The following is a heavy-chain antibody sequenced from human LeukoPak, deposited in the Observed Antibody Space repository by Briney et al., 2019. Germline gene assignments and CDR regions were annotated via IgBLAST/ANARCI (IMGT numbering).Heavy chain of an antibody. CDR2: FSPGDGET. Sequence: ASVKVSCKVSGYSLTELSMHWVRQAPGKGLEWVGGFSPGDGETIYAQGFQGRVTMTEATSTDTAYMELRSLTYEDTAVYYCATRLGEFSSRDAFNIWGQGTMVTVSS. V-gene: IGHV1-24*01. D-gene: IGHD3-16*02. CDR1: GYSLTELS. CDR3: ATRLGEFSSRDAFNI. J-gene: IGHJ3*02.